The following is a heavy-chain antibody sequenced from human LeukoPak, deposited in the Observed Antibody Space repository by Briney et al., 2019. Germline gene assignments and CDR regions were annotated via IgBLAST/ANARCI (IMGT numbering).Heavy chain of an antibody. CDR2: TYYRSEWHN. J-gene: IGHJ4*02. CDR1: GDSVSSNSAA. V-gene: IGHV6-1*01. Sequence: SQTLSRTCAISGDSVSSNSAAWNWIRQSPSRGIEWLGRTYYRSEWHNDYAVSVKSRIIISPDTSKNQFSLQLKSVTPEDTAVYYCARDLAGFGGYSYGMVDYWGQGTLVTVSS. D-gene: IGHD5-18*01. CDR3: ARDLAGFGGYSYGMVDY.